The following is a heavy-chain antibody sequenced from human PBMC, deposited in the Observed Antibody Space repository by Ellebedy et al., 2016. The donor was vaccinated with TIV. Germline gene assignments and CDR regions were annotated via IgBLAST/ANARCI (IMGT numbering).Heavy chain of an antibody. CDR1: GYTFTGYF. J-gene: IGHJ4*02. Sequence: ASVKVSCXASGYTFTGYFMHWVRQAPGQGLEWMGWINPNSGDTDYAQKFQSRVTMTRDTSISTAYVELSRLSSEDTAVYYCARDLAAGGTLWYWGQGTPVTVSS. V-gene: IGHV1-2*02. CDR2: INPNSGDT. D-gene: IGHD6-13*01. CDR3: ARDLAAGGTLWY.